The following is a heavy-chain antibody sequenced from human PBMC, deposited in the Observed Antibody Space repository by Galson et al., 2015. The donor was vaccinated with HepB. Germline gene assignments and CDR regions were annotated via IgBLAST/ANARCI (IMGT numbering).Heavy chain of an antibody. CDR1: DFTFTTYT. V-gene: IGHV3-21*01. CDR2: TSGNSDYI. CDR3: ASESWGSFEF. Sequence: SLRLSCAASDFTFTTYTMNWVRQAPGKGLEWVSSTSGNSDYIYYADSVKGRFTISRDNAKNSLYLQMNSLRAEDTAVYYCASESWGSFEFWGQGTLVTVSS. J-gene: IGHJ4*02. D-gene: IGHD7-27*01.